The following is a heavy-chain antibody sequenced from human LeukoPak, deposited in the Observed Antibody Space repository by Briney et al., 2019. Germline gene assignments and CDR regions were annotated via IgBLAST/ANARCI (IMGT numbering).Heavy chain of an antibody. D-gene: IGHD3-22*01. J-gene: IGHJ4*02. CDR1: GFTFSSYA. CDR2: ISGGGGST. CDR3: AKDSKSSGYYFTMSFDY. Sequence: GGSLRLSCAASGFTFSSYAMSWVRQAPGKGLEWVSAISGGGGSTYSADSVKGRFTISRDNSKNTLSLQMNSLRAEDTAVYYCAKDSKSSGYYFTMSFDYWGQGTLVTVSS. V-gene: IGHV3-23*01.